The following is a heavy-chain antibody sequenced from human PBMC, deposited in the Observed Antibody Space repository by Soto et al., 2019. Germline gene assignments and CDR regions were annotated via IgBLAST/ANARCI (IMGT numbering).Heavy chain of an antibody. CDR3: ARDHRDYENAFDI. Sequence: EVQLVESGGGLVQPGGSLRLSRAASGFTFSSYWMSWVRQAPGKGLEWVANIKQDGSEKYYVDSVKGRFTISRDNAKNSLYLQMNSLRAEDTAVYYCARDHRDYENAFDIWGQGTMVAVSS. D-gene: IGHD4-17*01. V-gene: IGHV3-7*03. J-gene: IGHJ3*02. CDR1: GFTFSSYW. CDR2: IKQDGSEK.